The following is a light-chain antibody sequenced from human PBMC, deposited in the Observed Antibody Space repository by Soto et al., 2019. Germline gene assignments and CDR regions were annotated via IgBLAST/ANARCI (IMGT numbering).Light chain of an antibody. V-gene: IGKV3-15*01. J-gene: IGKJ1*01. Sequence: ILMTQSPATLSVSPGERVTLSCRAIQSASNCLAWYQQKPGQAPRLLIYDASTRATGIPARFSGSGSGTEFTLTISGRQSEDFAVYYCQQYNYWPPWTFGQGTKVEIK. CDR2: DAS. CDR1: QSASNC. CDR3: QQYNYWPPWT.